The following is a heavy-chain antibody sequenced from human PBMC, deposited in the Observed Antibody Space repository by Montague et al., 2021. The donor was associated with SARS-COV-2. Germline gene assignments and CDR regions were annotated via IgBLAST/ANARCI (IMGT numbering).Heavy chain of an antibody. CDR2: TYYRSKWDS. Sequence: CAISGGSVSSKSVAWNWIRQSPSRGLEWLGRTYYRSKWDSDYAESVKXXLVITPDTSKNQVSLQLNSVIPEGTAVYFCASSGITLTGLDAFDIWGQGTMVTVSS. CDR3: ASSGITLTGLDAFDI. CDR1: GGSVSSKSVA. D-gene: IGHD3-9*01. J-gene: IGHJ3*02. V-gene: IGHV6-1*01.